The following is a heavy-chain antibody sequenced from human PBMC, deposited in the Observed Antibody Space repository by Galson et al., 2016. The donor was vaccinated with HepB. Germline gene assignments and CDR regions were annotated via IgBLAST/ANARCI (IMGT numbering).Heavy chain of an antibody. CDR2: TYYRSKWDN. CDR1: GDSVSSDSAA. V-gene: IGHV6-1*01. J-gene: IGHJ6*02. CDR3: AREYYGMDV. Sequence: CAISGDSVSSDSAAWNWIRQSPSRGLEWLGRTYYRSKWDNEYAVSVRSRTTINPDTSKNQFPLRLNSVTPEDTAVYYCAREYYGMDVWGQGTTVTVSS.